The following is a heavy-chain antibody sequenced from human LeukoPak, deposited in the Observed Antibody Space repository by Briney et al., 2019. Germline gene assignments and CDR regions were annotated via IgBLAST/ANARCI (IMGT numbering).Heavy chain of an antibody. CDR2: ISCSSSYI. CDR1: GFTFSSYS. D-gene: IGHD3-22*01. CDR3: ARDPFTSGDYYDSSGYSGY. J-gene: IGHJ4*02. V-gene: IGHV3-21*01. Sequence: PGGSLRLSCATSGFTFSSYSMKWVRPAPGKGLEGGSSISCSSSYIYYADSVKGRFTISRDNAKNSLYLQMNSLRAEDTAVYYCARDPFTSGDYYDSSGYSGYWGQGTLVTVSS.